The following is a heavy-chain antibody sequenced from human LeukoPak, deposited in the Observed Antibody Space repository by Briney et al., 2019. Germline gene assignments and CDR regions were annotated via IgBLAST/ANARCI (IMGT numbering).Heavy chain of an antibody. V-gene: IGHV3-23*01. D-gene: IGHD3-10*01. CDR2: ISGSGGGP. J-gene: IGHJ4*02. CDR3: AKGSLSGRDDY. CDR1: GFTFSKYA. Sequence: GSLRLSCAASGFTFSKYAMSWVRPAPGKGLEWVSGISGSGGGPYYADSVKGRFTISRDNSKNTLYLQMNSLRAEDTAVYYCAKGSLSGRDDYWGQGTLVTVSS.